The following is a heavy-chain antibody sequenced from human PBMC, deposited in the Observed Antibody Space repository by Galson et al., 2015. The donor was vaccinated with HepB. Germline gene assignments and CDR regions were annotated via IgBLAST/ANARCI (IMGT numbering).Heavy chain of an antibody. CDR3: ARTYSGTLPQFDC. V-gene: IGHV1-2*02. Sequence: SVKVSCKASGYTFTSYDINWVRQATGQGLEWMGSINPNTGATYYAREFQGRVTMTRDTSISSAYMELSRLTSDDTAVYHCARTYSGTLPQFDCWGQGTLVTVSS. CDR2: INPNTGAT. J-gene: IGHJ4*02. CDR1: GYTFTSYD. D-gene: IGHD5-12*01.